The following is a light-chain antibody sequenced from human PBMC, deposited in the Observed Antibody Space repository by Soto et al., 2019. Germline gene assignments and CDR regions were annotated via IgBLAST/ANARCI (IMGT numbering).Light chain of an antibody. CDR2: ATA. CDR3: QQADSFPLT. V-gene: IGKV1D-12*01. J-gene: IGKJ4*01. Sequence: DIQMTQSPSSVSASVGDRVFITCRASQDMNNWLAWNQQKPGKAPKLLFYATARLQSGVPSRFSGSASGTDFTLTTTSLQPEDFATYYCQQADSFPLTFGGGTKVEIK. CDR1: QDMNNW.